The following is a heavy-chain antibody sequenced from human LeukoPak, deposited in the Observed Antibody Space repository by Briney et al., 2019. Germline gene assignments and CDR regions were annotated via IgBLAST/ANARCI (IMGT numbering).Heavy chain of an antibody. CDR2: MNPNSGNT. CDR1: GYTFTSYD. V-gene: IGHV1-8*01. Sequence: GASVKVSCKASGYTFTSYDINWVRQATGQGLEWMGWMNPNSGNTVYAQKFQGRVTMTRNTSISTAYMELSSLRSEDTAVYYCAREYYDFWSGQRVYYYMDVWGKGTTVTVSS. J-gene: IGHJ6*03. D-gene: IGHD3-3*01. CDR3: AREYYDFWSGQRVYYYMDV.